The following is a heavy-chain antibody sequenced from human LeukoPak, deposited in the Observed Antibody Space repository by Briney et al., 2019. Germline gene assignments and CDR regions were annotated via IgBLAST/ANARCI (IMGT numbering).Heavy chain of an antibody. J-gene: IGHJ4*02. CDR1: GYTFTSYD. V-gene: IGHV1-8*01. D-gene: IGHD5-24*01. CDR2: MNPNSGNT. CDR3: ARDQVVSHGYLLTWYFDY. Sequence: GASVKVSCKASGYTFTSYDINWVRQATGQGLEWMGWMNPNSGNTGYAQKFQGRVTMTRNTSISTAYMELRSLRSDDTAVYYCARDQVVSHGYLLTWYFDYWGQGTLVTVSS.